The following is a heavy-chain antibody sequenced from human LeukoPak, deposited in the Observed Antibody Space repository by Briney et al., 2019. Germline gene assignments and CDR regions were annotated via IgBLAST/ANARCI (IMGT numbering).Heavy chain of an antibody. J-gene: IGHJ1*01. CDR2: VNHSGST. D-gene: IGHD3-22*01. Sequence: SETLSLTCAVYGGSFSGYYWNWIRQPPGKGLEWIGEVNHSGSTNYNPSLKSRVTISMDTSKNQFSLKLSSVTAADTAVYYCARGYDSSGFDQYFQHWGQGTLVTVSS. CDR1: GGSFSGYY. CDR3: ARGYDSSGFDQYFQH. V-gene: IGHV4-34*01.